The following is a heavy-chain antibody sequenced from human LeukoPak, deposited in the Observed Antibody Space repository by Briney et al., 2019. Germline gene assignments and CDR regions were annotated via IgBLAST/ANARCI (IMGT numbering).Heavy chain of an antibody. V-gene: IGHV4-34*01. D-gene: IGHD5-12*01. CDR1: GGSFSGYY. Sequence: SETLSLTCAVYGGSFSGYYWSWIRQPPGKGLEWIGEINHSGSTNYNPSLKSRVTISVDTSKNQFSLKLSSVTAVDTAVYYCARDGWLRFFDYWGQGTLVTVSS. CDR2: INHSGST. J-gene: IGHJ4*02. CDR3: ARDGWLRFFDY.